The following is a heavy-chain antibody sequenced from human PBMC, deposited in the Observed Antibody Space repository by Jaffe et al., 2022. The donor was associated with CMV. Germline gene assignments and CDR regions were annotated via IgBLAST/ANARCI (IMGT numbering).Heavy chain of an antibody. CDR1: GFTFSSYA. J-gene: IGHJ2*01. D-gene: IGHD3-9*01. V-gene: IGHV3-23*01. Sequence: EVQLLESGGGLVQPGGSLRLSCAASGFTFSSYAMSWVRQAPGKGLEWVSAISGSGGSTYYADSVKGRFTISRDNSKNTLYLQMNSLRAEDTAVYYCAKDLGNYYDILTGPFDLWGRGTLVTVSS. CDR2: ISGSGGST. CDR3: AKDLGNYYDILTGPFDL.